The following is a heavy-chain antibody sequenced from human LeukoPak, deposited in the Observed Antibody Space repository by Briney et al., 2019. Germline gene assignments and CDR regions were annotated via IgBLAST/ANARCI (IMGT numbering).Heavy chain of an antibody. D-gene: IGHD3-3*01. V-gene: IGHV4-4*08. CDR1: DDSITMYY. CDR2: IYHTGTT. J-gene: IGHJ6*03. CDR3: TRDDFGIKTDWEDYYYMDV. Sequence: SETLSLTCTVSDDSITMYYWTWIQQAPGKGLEWIGSIYHTGTTDYNPSLKSRVTISIDTFKNQFSLNLRSVSAADTAVYYCTRDDFGIKTDWEDYYYMDVWGKGTSVTVSS.